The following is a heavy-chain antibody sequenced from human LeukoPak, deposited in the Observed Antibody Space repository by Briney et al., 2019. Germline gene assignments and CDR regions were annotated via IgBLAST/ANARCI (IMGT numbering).Heavy chain of an antibody. CDR3: ARLYSGAFDI. V-gene: IGHV4-38-2*01. Sequence: GSLRLSCAVSGYSISSGYYWGWIRQPPGKGLEWIGRIYHSGSTYYNPSLKSRVTISVDTSKNQFSLKLSSVTAADTAVYYCARLYSGAFDIWGQGTMVTVSS. D-gene: IGHD2-21*01. J-gene: IGHJ3*02. CDR2: IYHSGST. CDR1: GYSISSGYY.